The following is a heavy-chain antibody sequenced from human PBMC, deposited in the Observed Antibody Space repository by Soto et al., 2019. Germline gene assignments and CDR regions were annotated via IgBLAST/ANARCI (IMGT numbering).Heavy chain of an antibody. V-gene: IGHV4-34*01. CDR2: INHSGST. J-gene: IGHJ4*02. D-gene: IGHD3-9*01. Sequence: KASETLSLTCAVYGGSFSGYYWSWIRQTPGKGLEWIGEINHSGSTNYNPSLKSRVTISVDTSKNQFSLKLSSVTAADTAVYYCARRVILTGYSSPQFDYWGQGTLVTVSS. CDR3: ARRVILTGYSSPQFDY. CDR1: GGSFSGYY.